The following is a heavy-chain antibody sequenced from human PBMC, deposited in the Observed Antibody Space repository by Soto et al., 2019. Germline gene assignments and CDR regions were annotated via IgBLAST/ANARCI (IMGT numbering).Heavy chain of an antibody. CDR2: INFSGVTV. Sequence: VQLVESGGGLVEPGGSLRLSCEASGFTFSDHYMNWIRQAPGKGLEWISYINFSGVTVYYAASVKGRFTISRDNAQNPLQLQTGPLTAEDTAMYFRVRDPSPRHGLDIWGQGTMVIVSS. J-gene: IGHJ3*02. CDR3: VRDPSPRHGLDI. D-gene: IGHD2-2*01. V-gene: IGHV3-11*01. CDR1: GFTFSDHY.